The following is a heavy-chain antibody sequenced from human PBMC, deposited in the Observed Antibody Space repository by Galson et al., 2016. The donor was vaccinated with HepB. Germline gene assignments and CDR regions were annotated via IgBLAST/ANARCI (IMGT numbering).Heavy chain of an antibody. CDR3: ARDLGQCSGGYCNSAYFDC. V-gene: IGHV3-33*01. Sequence: SLRLSCAASGFPFSNHGMHWVRQAPDKGLEWVALIWAAGNDKFYADSVKGRFTISKDTSKNTLYLHMDRLRAEDTAVYYCARDLGQCSGGYCNSAYFDCWGRGTLLTVSS. CDR1: GFPFSNHG. J-gene: IGHJ4*02. CDR2: IWAAGNDK. D-gene: IGHD2-15*01.